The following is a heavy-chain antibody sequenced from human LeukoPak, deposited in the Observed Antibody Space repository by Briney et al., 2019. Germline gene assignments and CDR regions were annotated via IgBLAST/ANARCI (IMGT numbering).Heavy chain of an antibody. CDR1: GYTFTSYY. Sequence: ASVKVSCKASGYTFTSYYMHWVRQAPGQGLEWMGIINPSGGSTSYAQKFQGRVTMTRDMSTSTVYMELSSLRSEDTAVYYCASASLELRLGFDYWGQGTLVTVSS. J-gene: IGHJ4*02. CDR3: ASASLELRLGFDY. D-gene: IGHD1-26*01. CDR2: INPSGGST. V-gene: IGHV1-46*01.